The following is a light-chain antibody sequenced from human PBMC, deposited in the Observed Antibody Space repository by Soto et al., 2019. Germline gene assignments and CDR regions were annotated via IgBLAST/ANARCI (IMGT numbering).Light chain of an antibody. Sequence: IVMTQSPATLSVSPGARATLSCRASQSVTSNLAWYQQKPGQAPRLLIYGASTRATTIPAKFSGSGSGTEFTLTISSLQSEDFAVYYCQQYDNWPITFGQGTGLEI. J-gene: IGKJ5*01. CDR3: QQYDNWPIT. CDR2: GAS. CDR1: QSVTSN. V-gene: IGKV3-15*01.